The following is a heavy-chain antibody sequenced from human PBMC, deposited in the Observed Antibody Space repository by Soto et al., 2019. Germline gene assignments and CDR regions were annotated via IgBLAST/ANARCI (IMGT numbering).Heavy chain of an antibody. CDR2: IYYSGST. J-gene: IGHJ6*02. Sequence: SETLSLTCTVSGGSISSSSYYWGWIRQPPGKGLEWIGSIYYSGSTYYNPSLKSRVTISVDTSKNQFSLKLSSVTAADTAVYYCARAGGIVVPAATFSSYYYGMDVWVQGTTATVSS. CDR3: ARAGGIVVPAATFSSYYYGMDV. CDR1: GGSISSSSYY. V-gene: IGHV4-39*01. D-gene: IGHD2-2*01.